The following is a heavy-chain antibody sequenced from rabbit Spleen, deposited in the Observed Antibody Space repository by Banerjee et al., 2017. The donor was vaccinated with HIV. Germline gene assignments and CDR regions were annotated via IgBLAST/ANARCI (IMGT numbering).Heavy chain of an antibody. V-gene: IGHV1S40*01. J-gene: IGHJ3*01. Sequence: QSLEESGGDLVKPGASLTLTCTASGFSFTYSDYMCWVRQPPGKGPEWIACIGAGVSYTTYYATWAKGRFTFSKTSSTTVTLQMTSLTAANTATYFCARDLDGVIGWNFGWWGQGTLVTVS. D-gene: IGHD4-1*01. CDR1: GFSFTYSDY. CDR2: IGAGVSYTT. CDR3: ARDLDGVIGWNFGW.